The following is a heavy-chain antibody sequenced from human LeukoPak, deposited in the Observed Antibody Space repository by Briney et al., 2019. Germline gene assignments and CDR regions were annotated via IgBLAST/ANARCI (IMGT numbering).Heavy chain of an antibody. V-gene: IGHV3-23*01. Sequence: PGGSLRLSCAASGFTFSSYAMGWVRQAPGKGLEWVSAISGSGGSTYYADSVKGRFTISRGNSKNTLYLQMNSLRAEDTAVYYCAKDPYHYDSSGYYYVDWGQGTLVTVSS. CDR1: GFTFSSYA. J-gene: IGHJ4*02. CDR2: ISGSGGST. D-gene: IGHD3-22*01. CDR3: AKDPYHYDSSGYYYVD.